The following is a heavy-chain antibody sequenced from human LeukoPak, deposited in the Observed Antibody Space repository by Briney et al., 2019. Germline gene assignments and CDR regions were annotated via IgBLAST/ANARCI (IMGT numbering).Heavy chain of an antibody. D-gene: IGHD2-2*01. CDR2: INHSGST. V-gene: IGHV4-34*01. CDR3: AGPQYCSSTSCYGYYYYYGMDV. CDR1: GGSFSGYY. Sequence: SETLSLTCAVYGGSFSGYYWSWIRQPPGKGLEWIGEINHSGSTYYNPSLKSRVTISVDTSKNQFSLKLSSVTAADTAVYYCAGPQYCSSTSCYGYYYYYGMDVWGQGTTVTVSS. J-gene: IGHJ6*02.